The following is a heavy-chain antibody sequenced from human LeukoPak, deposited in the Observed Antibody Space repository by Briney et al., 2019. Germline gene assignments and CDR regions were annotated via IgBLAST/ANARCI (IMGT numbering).Heavy chain of an antibody. Sequence: GGSLRLSCAANGFTFSSYAMSWVRQAPGKGLEWVSGISGSGGSTYYAVSVKGRYTISRDNSKNTLYLQMNGLRAEDTALYYCAKDVGFLEWLVCFDYWGQGTLVTVSS. CDR1: GFTFSSYA. V-gene: IGHV3-23*01. D-gene: IGHD3-3*01. CDR2: ISGSGGST. CDR3: AKDVGFLEWLVCFDY. J-gene: IGHJ4*02.